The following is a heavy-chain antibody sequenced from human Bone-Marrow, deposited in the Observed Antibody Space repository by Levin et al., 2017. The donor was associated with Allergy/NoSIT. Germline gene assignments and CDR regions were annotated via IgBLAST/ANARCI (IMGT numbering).Heavy chain of an antibody. CDR1: GFTFGDFA. Sequence: PGGSLRLSCLASGFTFGDFAMTWVRQVPGKGLEWVAGINRSGTRTGYADSVKGRPPISRAGAKNSLSRQMENLRAEDTGLYYCAGCGRFGSRTYHYYMDVWGEGTTVIISS. CDR2: INRSGTRT. CDR3: AGCGRFGSRTYHYYMDV. D-gene: IGHD3-10*01. J-gene: IGHJ6*03. V-gene: IGHV3-20*04.